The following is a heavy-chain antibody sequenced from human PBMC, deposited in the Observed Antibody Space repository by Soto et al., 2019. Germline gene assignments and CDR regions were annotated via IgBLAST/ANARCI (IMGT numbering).Heavy chain of an antibody. CDR3: AKMKSVAGWPHS. V-gene: IGHV3-23*01. J-gene: IGHJ4*02. CDR1: GFPFSSYA. CDR2: ISGSGGST. Sequence: PGGSLRLSCAASGFPFSSYAMSWVRQAPGKGLGWVSAISGSGGSTYYAESVKGRFTISRDNSKNTLYLQMNSLRAEDTAVYYCAKMKSVAGWPHSWGQGTLVTVSS. D-gene: IGHD6-19*01.